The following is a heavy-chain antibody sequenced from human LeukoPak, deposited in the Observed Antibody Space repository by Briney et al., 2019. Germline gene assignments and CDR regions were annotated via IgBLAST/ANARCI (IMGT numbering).Heavy chain of an antibody. CDR2: ISGSGGSA. CDR1: GFTFSSYA. Sequence: PGGSLRLSCAASGFTFSSYAMSWVRQAPGKGLEWVSAISGSGGSAYYADSVKGRFTISRDNSKNTLFLQMNSLRGEDTAVYYCAKVDAMDPYCYYVMDVWGQGTTVTVSS. J-gene: IGHJ6*02. CDR3: AKVDAMDPYCYYVMDV. V-gene: IGHV3-23*01. D-gene: IGHD5-18*01.